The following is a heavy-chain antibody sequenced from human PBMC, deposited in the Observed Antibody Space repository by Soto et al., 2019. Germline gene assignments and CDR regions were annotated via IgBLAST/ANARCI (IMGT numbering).Heavy chain of an antibody. Sequence: PSETLSLTCTVSGGSISSYYWSWIRQPPGRGLEWIGFIYYAGSTKYNPSLNSRVTISVDTSKNQFSLTVTSVTAADTAVYYCARHFVAVVIKGWGYWGQGTLVTVSS. CDR2: IYYAGST. CDR3: ARHFVAVVIKGWGY. V-gene: IGHV4-59*08. J-gene: IGHJ4*02. CDR1: GGSISSYY. D-gene: IGHD3-10*01.